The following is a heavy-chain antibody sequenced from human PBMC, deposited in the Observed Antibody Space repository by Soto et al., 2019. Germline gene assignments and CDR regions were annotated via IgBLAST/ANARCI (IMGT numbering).Heavy chain of an antibody. Sequence: TSETLSLTCTVSGASIISDGYYWTWIRQHPGKGLEWLGYIHYSGGATYSPSYNPSLKSRIAISVDTSKRLFSLKLTSVSAADTAVYYCARVVVPAPIWGYNYFDPWGRGTRVTVSS. CDR3: ARVVVPAPIWGYNYFDP. CDR1: GASIISDGYY. V-gene: IGHV4-31*03. J-gene: IGHJ5*02. CDR2: IHYSGGATYSP. D-gene: IGHD2-2*01.